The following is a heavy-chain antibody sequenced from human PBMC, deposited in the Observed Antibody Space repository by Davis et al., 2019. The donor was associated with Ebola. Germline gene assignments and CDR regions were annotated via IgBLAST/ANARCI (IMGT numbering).Heavy chain of an antibody. V-gene: IGHV4-4*07. CDR2: IYTSGST. Sequence: GSLRLSCTVSGGSISSYYWSWIRQPAGKGLEWIGRIYTSGSTNYNPSLKSRVTMSVDTSKNQFSLKLSSVTAADTAVYYCARAQPIFEGFLEWSGGFDPWGQGTLVTVSS. CDR3: ARAQPIFEGFLEWSGGFDP. CDR1: GGSISSYY. J-gene: IGHJ5*02. D-gene: IGHD3-3*01.